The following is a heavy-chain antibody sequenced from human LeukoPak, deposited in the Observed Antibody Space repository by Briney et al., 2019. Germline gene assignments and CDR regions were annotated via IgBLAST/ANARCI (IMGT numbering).Heavy chain of an antibody. V-gene: IGHV4-4*09. Sequence: SETLSLTCTVSGGSISSYYWSWIRQPPGKGLEWIGYIYTSGSTNYNPSLKSRVTISVDTSKNQFSLKLSSVTAADTAVYYCARDTRGWFDPWGQGTLVTVSS. CDR2: IYTSGST. J-gene: IGHJ5*02. CDR1: GGSISSYY. CDR3: ARDTRGWFDP.